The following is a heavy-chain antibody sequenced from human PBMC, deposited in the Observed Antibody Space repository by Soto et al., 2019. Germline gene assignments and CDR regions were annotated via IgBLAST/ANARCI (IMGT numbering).Heavy chain of an antibody. D-gene: IGHD2-8*02. CDR1: GYTFTSYG. Sequence: QVQLVQSGAEVKKPGASVKVSCKASGYTFTSYGLSWVRQAPGQGLEWMGWISAYNGNTNYAQKLQGRVTMTTDTSTITAYMELRSLRSDATAVYDCARDGGVQARFDPWGQGTLVTVSS. CDR2: ISAYNGNT. V-gene: IGHV1-18*01. J-gene: IGHJ5*02. CDR3: ARDGGVQARFDP.